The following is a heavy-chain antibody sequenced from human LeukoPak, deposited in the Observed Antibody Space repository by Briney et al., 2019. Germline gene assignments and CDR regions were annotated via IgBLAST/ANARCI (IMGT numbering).Heavy chain of an antibody. CDR3: AREIFYDSSDIDAFDI. V-gene: IGHV1-2*06. Sequence: ASVKVSCKASGYTFTGYYMHWVRQAPGQGLEWMGRINPNSGGTNYAQKFQGRVTMTRDTSISTAYMELSRLRSDDTAVYYCAREIFYDSSDIDAFDIWGQGTMVTVSS. J-gene: IGHJ3*02. D-gene: IGHD3-22*01. CDR2: INPNSGGT. CDR1: GYTFTGYY.